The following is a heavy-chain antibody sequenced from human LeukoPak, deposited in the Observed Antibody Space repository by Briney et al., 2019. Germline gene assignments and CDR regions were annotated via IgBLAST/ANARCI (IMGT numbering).Heavy chain of an antibody. CDR1: GFTFRNYG. CDR3: ARDFCPTTSGLDF. Sequence: GTSLRLSCEASGFTFRNYGMHWVRQAPGKGLEGVAIIWYHGDDEKYAESVKGRFTISRDNSKNTLYLQMNSLRAEDTAVYYCARDFCPTTSGLDFWGQGTLVTVSS. J-gene: IGHJ4*02. D-gene: IGHD6-19*01. CDR2: IWYHGDDE. V-gene: IGHV3-33*01.